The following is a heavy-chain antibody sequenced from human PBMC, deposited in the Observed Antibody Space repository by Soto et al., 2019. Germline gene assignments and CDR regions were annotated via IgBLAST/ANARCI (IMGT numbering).Heavy chain of an antibody. Sequence: QVQLVESGGGVVQPGRSLRLSCAASGFTFSSYGMHWVRQPPGKGLEWVAVMWFEGNEKYYADSVKGRFTISRDRSNNTMYLQMTSVRAEETAVYYVASRECSTTSCYVGGYHYGIDVWGQGTAVTVSS. J-gene: IGHJ6*02. CDR1: GFTFSSYG. CDR3: ASRECSTTSCYVGGYHYGIDV. D-gene: IGHD2-2*01. CDR2: MWFEGNEK. V-gene: IGHV3-33*01.